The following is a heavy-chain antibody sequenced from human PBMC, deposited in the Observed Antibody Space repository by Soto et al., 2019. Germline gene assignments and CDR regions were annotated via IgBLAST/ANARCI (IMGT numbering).Heavy chain of an antibody. Sequence: SETLSLTCTVSGGSISSYYWSWIRQPPGKGLEWIGYIYYSGSTYYNPSLKSRVTISVDTSKNQFSLKLSSVTAADTAVYYCARNYDILTGYYLEDAFDIWGQGTMVTVS. D-gene: IGHD3-9*01. J-gene: IGHJ3*02. V-gene: IGHV4-59*08. CDR3: ARNYDILTGYYLEDAFDI. CDR1: GGSISSYY. CDR2: IYYSGST.